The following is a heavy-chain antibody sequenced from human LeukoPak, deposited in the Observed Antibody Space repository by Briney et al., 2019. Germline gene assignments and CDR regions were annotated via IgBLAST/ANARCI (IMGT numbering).Heavy chain of an antibody. CDR2: IYYSGST. CDR1: GGSISSSSYY. Sequence: PSETLSLTCTVSGGSISSSSYYWGWIRQPPGKGLEWIGYIYYSGSTNYNPSLKSRVTISVDTSKNQFSLKLSSVTAADTAVYYCARDRVGVVTSLNWFDPWGQGTLVTVSS. CDR3: ARDRVGVVTSLNWFDP. J-gene: IGHJ5*02. D-gene: IGHD3-3*01. V-gene: IGHV4-61*01.